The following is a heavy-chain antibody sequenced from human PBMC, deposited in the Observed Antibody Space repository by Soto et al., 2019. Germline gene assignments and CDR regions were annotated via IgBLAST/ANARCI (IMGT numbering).Heavy chain of an antibody. V-gene: IGHV4-31*03. D-gene: IGHD5-12*01. CDR3: ARESGYDLYYGMDV. CDR2: IYYSGST. CDR1: GGSISSGGYY. Sequence: PSETLSLTCTVSGGSISSGGYYWSWIRQHPGKGLEWIGYIYYSGSTYYNPSLKSRVTISVDTSKNQFSLKLSSVTAAGTAVYYCARESGYDLYYGMDVWGQGTTVTVSS. J-gene: IGHJ6*02.